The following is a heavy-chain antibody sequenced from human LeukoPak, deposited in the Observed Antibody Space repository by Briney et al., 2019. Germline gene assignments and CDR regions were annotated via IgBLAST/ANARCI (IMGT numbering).Heavy chain of an antibody. Sequence: GGSLRLSCAASGFTFSTYAMSWVRQAPGKGLEWVSAISGSGGSTFNADSVQGRFTISRDNSKNTLFLQMNSLRAEDTAIYYCAKDHPSGYHFDYWGRGTLVTVSS. J-gene: IGHJ4*02. D-gene: IGHD5-18*01. CDR2: ISGSGGST. CDR1: GFTFSTYA. V-gene: IGHV3-23*01. CDR3: AKDHPSGYHFDY.